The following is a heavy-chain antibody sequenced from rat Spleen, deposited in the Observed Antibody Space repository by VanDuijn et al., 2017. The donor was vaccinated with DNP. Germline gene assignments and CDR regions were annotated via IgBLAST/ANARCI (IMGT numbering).Heavy chain of an antibody. CDR1: GYSITSNY. CDR2: ISYSGST. V-gene: IGHV3-1*01. D-gene: IGHD1-2*01. Sequence: EVQLQESGSGLVKPSQSLSLTCSVTGYSITSNYWGWIRKFPGNKMEYIGHISYSGSTNYNPSLRSRISITRDTSKNHFFLHLNSVTTEDTATYYCARGRYGGYIYFDYWGQGVMVTVSS. J-gene: IGHJ2*01. CDR3: ARGRYGGYIYFDY.